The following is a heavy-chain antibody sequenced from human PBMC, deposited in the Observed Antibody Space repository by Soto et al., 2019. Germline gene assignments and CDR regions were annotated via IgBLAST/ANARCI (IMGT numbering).Heavy chain of an antibody. CDR2: IYPGDSVT. D-gene: IGHD3-10*01. J-gene: IGHJ4*02. V-gene: IGHV5-51*01. CDR1: GYSFTSYW. CDR3: ARVWFGENWAPLDY. Sequence: GESLKISCKGSGYSFTSYWIGWVRQMPGKGLEWMGIIYPGDSVTCYIPSFQGHVTISADKSISTAYLQWSSLKASDTVMYYCARVWFGENWAPLDYWGQGTLVTVSA.